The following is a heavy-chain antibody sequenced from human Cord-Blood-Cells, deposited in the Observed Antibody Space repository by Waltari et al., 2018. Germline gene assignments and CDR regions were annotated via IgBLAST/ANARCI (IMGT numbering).Heavy chain of an antibody. CDR3: ASETDY. CDR2: ISAYNGNT. J-gene: IGHJ4*02. V-gene: IGHV1-18*01. Sequence: QVQLVQSGAEVKQRRASVKVSCKASGYTFTSYGISWVRPAPGPALEWMGWISAYNGNTNFAPKLQGRVTMTTDTSTSTGYMELMSLRSNDTPVYYCASETDYSGQRTLVTVSS. CDR1: GYTFTSYG.